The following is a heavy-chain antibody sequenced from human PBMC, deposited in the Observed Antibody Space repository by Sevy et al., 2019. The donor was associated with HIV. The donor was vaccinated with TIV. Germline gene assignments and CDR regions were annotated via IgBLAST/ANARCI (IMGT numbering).Heavy chain of an antibody. CDR1: GGSISGYS. J-gene: IGHJ2*01. CDR3: ARDRYCGGGSCFDWYFDL. D-gene: IGHD2-15*01. Sequence: SETLSLTCTVSGGSISGYSWCWIRQPPGKELEWIGYIFYTGSTNYNPSLKSRVTISVDTPNNKFSLKLNSMTAADTAVYYCARDRYCGGGSCFDWYFDLWGRGTLVTVSS. CDR2: IFYTGST. V-gene: IGHV4-59*01.